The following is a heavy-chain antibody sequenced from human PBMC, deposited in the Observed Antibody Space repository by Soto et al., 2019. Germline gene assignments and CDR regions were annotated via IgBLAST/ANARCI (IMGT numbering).Heavy chain of an antibody. CDR3: ARGIQAAIEDNYYHGLDV. J-gene: IGHJ6*02. CDR2: IRIRANNYET. Sequence: VRLVESWGGSVQPGGSLKLSCAASELNFSGSAIHWVRQAPGKGLERVGRIRIRANNYETSSGESVRGRFTFLRETLKYMAYIQMNTLKTEDTAIYNRARGIQAAIEDNYYHGLDVRGQGTSVTISS. CDR1: ELNFSGSA. V-gene: IGHV3-73*02. D-gene: IGHD1-20*01.